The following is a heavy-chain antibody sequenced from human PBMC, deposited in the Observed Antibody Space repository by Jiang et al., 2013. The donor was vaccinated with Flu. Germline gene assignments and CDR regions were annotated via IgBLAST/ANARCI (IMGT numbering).Heavy chain of an antibody. CDR2: IYPGDSDT. V-gene: IGHV5-51*01. Sequence: SFTSYWIGWVRQMPGKGLEWMGIIYPGDSDTRYSPSFQGQVTISADKSISTAYLQWSSLKASDTAMYYCARLPVAGTGWFDSWGQGTLVTVSS. CDR1: SFTSYW. D-gene: IGHD6-19*01. J-gene: IGHJ5*01. CDR3: ARLPVAGTGWFDS.